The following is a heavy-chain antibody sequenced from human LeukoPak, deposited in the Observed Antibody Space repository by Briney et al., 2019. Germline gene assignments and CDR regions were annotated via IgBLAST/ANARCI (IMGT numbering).Heavy chain of an antibody. Sequence: GGPLRLSCAASGFTFSTYEMNWVRQAPGKGLEWVSYISSTGSTIYYADSVKGRFTISRDNAKNSLNLEMNSLRGEDTAVYYCVRGPGYSYGAYYCYGMDVWGQGTTVTVSS. CDR2: ISSTGSTI. CDR3: VRGPGYSYGAYYCYGMDV. V-gene: IGHV3-48*03. J-gene: IGHJ6*02. CDR1: GFTFSTYE. D-gene: IGHD5-18*01.